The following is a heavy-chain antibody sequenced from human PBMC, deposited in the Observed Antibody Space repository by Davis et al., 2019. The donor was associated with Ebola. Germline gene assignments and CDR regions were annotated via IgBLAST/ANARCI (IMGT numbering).Heavy chain of an antibody. CDR3: ARDRYSGYGLGESFDP. Sequence: MPSETLSLTCAVSGGSIRSTNWWSWVRQPPGKGLEWIGEIHHSGSTNYNPSLQSRVTISVDKSKNQFSLKLSSVTAADTAVYYCARDRYSGYGLGESFDPWGQGTLVTVSS. CDR1: GGSIRSTNW. J-gene: IGHJ5*02. D-gene: IGHD5-12*01. CDR2: IHHSGST. V-gene: IGHV4-4*02.